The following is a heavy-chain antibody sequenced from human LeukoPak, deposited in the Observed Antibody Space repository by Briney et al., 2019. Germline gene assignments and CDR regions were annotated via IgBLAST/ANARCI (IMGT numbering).Heavy chain of an antibody. Sequence: ASVKVSCKASGYIFTNYDINWVRQATGQGLEWMGWRNPNSGNTGFAQKFQGRVTMTRNTSKSTAYMELSSLTSEDWAVYYCARARGYSYGYSDYWGQGTLVTVSS. J-gene: IGHJ4*02. CDR1: GYIFTNYD. CDR2: RNPNSGNT. D-gene: IGHD5-18*01. V-gene: IGHV1-8*01. CDR3: ARARGYSYGYSDY.